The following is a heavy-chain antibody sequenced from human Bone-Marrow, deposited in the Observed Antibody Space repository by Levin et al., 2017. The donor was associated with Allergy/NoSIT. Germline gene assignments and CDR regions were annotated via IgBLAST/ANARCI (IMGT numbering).Heavy chain of an antibody. Sequence: TASETLSLTCTVSGGSFSIGGFYWTWIRQQPGKGLEWIGYVYYGVNTYYNPSLKSRVTISEDTSKNQFSLKLTSVTAADTAVYYCVRGVGGSWNWFDTWGQGILVTVSS. J-gene: IGHJ5*02. CDR3: VRGVGGSWNWFDT. D-gene: IGHD2-15*01. CDR1: GGSFSIGGFY. V-gene: IGHV4-31*03. CDR2: VYYGVNT.